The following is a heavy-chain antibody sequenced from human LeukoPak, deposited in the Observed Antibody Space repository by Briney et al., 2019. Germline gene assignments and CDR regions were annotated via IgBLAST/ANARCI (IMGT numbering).Heavy chain of an antibody. D-gene: IGHD5-12*01. J-gene: IGHJ4*02. CDR1: GFTFSSYS. V-gene: IGHV3-21*01. CDR2: ISSSSSYI. Sequence: GGSLRPSCAASGFTFSSYSMNWVRQAPGKGLEWVSSISSSSSYIYYADSVKGRFTISRDNSKNTLYLQMNSLRAEDTAVYYCARGEIYSGYDWEPRYFDYWGQGTLVTVSS. CDR3: ARGEIYSGYDWEPRYFDY.